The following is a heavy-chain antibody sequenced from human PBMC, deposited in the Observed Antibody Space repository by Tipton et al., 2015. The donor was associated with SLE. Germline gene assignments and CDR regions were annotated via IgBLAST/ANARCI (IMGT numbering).Heavy chain of an antibody. D-gene: IGHD4-17*01. CDR2: ISSGSSYI. CDR3: ARIRVTTYYGMDV. V-gene: IGHV3-21*01. J-gene: IGHJ6*02. CDR1: GFTFTNYN. Sequence: SLRLSCAASGFTFTNYNMNWVRQAPGKGLEWLSSISSGSSYIYYADSLKGRFTISRDNAKNSLSLQMNSLRAEDTAVYYCARIRVTTYYGMDVWGQGTPVTVSS.